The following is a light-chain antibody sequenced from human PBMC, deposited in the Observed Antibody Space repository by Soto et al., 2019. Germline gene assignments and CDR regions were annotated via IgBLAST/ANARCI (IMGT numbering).Light chain of an antibody. J-gene: IGKJ1*01. V-gene: IGKV3-20*01. CDR2: GAS. CDR3: QQYGSSPGT. CDR1: QSVSSSY. Sequence: EIVLTQSPGTLSLSPGERATLSCRASQSVSSSYLAWYQQKPGQAPRPLIYGASSRAIGIPDRFSGSGSGTDFTLTISRLEPEDFAVYYCQQYGSSPGTLGQGTKVDIK.